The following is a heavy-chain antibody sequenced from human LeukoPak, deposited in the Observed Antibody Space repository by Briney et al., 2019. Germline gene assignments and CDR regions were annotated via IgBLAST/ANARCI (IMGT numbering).Heavy chain of an antibody. Sequence: GGSLRLSCAASGFTFSSYSMNWVRQAPGKGLEWVSSISSSSSYIYYADSVKGRFTISRDNAKNSLYLQMNSLRAEDTALYYCARAELYYGDYVPIKFDPWGQGTLVTVSS. D-gene: IGHD4-17*01. V-gene: IGHV3-21*04. CDR1: GFTFSSYS. J-gene: IGHJ5*02. CDR3: ARAELYYGDYVPIKFDP. CDR2: ISSSSSYI.